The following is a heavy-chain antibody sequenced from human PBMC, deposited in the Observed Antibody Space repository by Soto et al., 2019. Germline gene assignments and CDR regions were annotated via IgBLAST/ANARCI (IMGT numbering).Heavy chain of an antibody. Sequence: SETLSLTCTVSGGSVSSGSYYWSWIRQPPGKGLEWIGYIYYSGSTNYNPSLKSRVTISVDTSKNQFSLKLSSVTAADTAVYYCASGGSGWYGDWFDPWGQGTLVTVS. V-gene: IGHV4-61*01. CDR3: ASGGSGWYGDWFDP. CDR1: GGSVSSGSYY. J-gene: IGHJ5*02. D-gene: IGHD6-19*01. CDR2: IYYSGST.